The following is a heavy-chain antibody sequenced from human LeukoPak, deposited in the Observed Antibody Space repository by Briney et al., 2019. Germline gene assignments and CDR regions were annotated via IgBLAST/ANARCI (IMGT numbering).Heavy chain of an antibody. J-gene: IGHJ5*02. CDR2: ISGSGGST. CDR3: AKELRYDFWSGYLCLGFDWFDP. Sequence: GGSLRLSCAASGFTFSSYAMSWVRQAPGKGLEWVSAISGSGGSTYYADSVKGRFTISRDNSKNTLYLQMNSLRAEDTAVYYCAKELRYDFWSGYLCLGFDWFDPWGQGTLVTVSS. CDR1: GFTFSSYA. D-gene: IGHD3-3*01. V-gene: IGHV3-23*01.